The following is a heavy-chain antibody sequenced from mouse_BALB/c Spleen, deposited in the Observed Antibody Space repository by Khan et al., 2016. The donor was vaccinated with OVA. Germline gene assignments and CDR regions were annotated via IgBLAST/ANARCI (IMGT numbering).Heavy chain of an antibody. D-gene: IGHD2-14*01. CDR1: GYSFTSHT. J-gene: IGHJ4*01. CDR2: INPRSGYT. V-gene: IGHV1-4*01. Sequence: VQLQESGAELARPGASVKMSCKASGYSFTSHTMYWVKQRPGQGLEWIGYINPRSGYTNYNQKFNDKATLTADKSSSTAYMQLSSLTSEDSAVYYCARRTTGYALDYWGQGTSVTVSS. CDR3: ARRTTGYALDY.